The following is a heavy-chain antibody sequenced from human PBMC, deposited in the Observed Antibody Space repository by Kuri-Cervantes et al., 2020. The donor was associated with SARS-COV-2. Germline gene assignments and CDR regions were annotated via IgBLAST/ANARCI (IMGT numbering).Heavy chain of an antibody. D-gene: IGHD2-15*01. CDR3: ARDFGYCSGGSCSEDAFDI. Sequence: SETLSLTCTVSGGSISSSSYYWGWIRQPPGKGLEWIGSIYYSGSTYYNPYFKSRVTISVDTSKNQFSLKLSSVTAADTAVYYCARDFGYCSGGSCSEDAFDIWGQGTMVTVSS. J-gene: IGHJ3*02. CDR1: GGSISSSSYY. CDR2: IYYSGST. V-gene: IGHV4-39*02.